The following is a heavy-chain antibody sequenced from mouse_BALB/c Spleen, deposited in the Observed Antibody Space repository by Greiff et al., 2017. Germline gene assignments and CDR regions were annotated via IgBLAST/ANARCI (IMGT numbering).Heavy chain of an antibody. V-gene: IGHV1-5*01. Sequence: VQLQQSGTVLARPGASVKMSCKASGYTFTSYWMHWVKQRPGQGLEWIGAIYPGNSDTSYNQKFKGKAKLTAVTSTSTAYMELSSLTNEDSAVYYCTTFYYDYEGYAMDYWGQGTSVTVSS. D-gene: IGHD2-4*01. CDR2: IYPGNSDT. J-gene: IGHJ4*01. CDR3: TTFYYDYEGYAMDY. CDR1: GYTFTSYW.